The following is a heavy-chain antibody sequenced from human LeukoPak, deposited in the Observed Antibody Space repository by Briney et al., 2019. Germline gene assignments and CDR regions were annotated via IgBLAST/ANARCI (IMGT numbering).Heavy chain of an antibody. J-gene: IGHJ4*02. Sequence: LTLSCAASGFTFSSYSMHWVRQAPGKGLEWAAVISHGGSNKYYADSVKGRFTISRDYSKNALYLQMNSLRAEDTAVYYCARDITMVRGVLDYWGQGTPVTVSS. CDR1: GFTFSSYS. CDR2: ISHGGSNK. D-gene: IGHD3-10*01. V-gene: IGHV3-30*04. CDR3: ARDITMVRGVLDY.